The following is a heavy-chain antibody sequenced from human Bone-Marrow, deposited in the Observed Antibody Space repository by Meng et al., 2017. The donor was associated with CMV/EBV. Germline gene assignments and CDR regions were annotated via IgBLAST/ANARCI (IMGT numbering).Heavy chain of an antibody. CDR2: IYYSGST. D-gene: IGHD1-20*01. J-gene: IGHJ5*02. CDR1: GGSISSSSYY. CDR3: AKVPYNWNGWFDP. V-gene: IGHV4-39*07. Sequence: VSGGSISSSSYYWGWIRQPPGKGLEWIGSIYYSGSTYYNPSLKSRVTISVDTSKNQFSLKLSSVTAEDTAIYYCAKVPYNWNGWFDPWGQGTLVTVSS.